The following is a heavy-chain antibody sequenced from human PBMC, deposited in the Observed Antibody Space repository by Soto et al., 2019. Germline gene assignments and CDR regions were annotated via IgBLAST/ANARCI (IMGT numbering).Heavy chain of an antibody. D-gene: IGHD2-2*02. V-gene: IGHV3-74*01. CDR1: GFTLSSDW. CDR3: TRGSGSIYFDY. J-gene: IGHJ4*02. CDR2: INSDGSST. Sequence: GSPRLSCAASGFTLSSDWMHWVRQAPGKGLVWVSRINSDGSSTSYADSVKGRFTVSRDNANTVYLQMNSLRAEDTAVYYCTRGSGSIYFDYWGQGTLVTVSS.